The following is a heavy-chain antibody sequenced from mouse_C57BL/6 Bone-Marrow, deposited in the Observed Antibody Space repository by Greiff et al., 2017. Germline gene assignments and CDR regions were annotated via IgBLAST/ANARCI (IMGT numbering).Heavy chain of an antibody. V-gene: IGHV1-59*01. D-gene: IGHD1-1*01. CDR3: ARSLFITTVVAPDY. J-gene: IGHJ2*01. CDR1: GYTFTSYW. CDR2: IEPSDSYT. Sequence: QVQLQQPGAELVRPGTSVKLSCKASGYTFTSYWMHWVKQRPGQGLEWIGVIEPSDSYTNYNQKFKGKATLTVDTSSSTAYMQLSSLTSEDSAVYYCARSLFITTVVAPDYWGQGTTLTVSS.